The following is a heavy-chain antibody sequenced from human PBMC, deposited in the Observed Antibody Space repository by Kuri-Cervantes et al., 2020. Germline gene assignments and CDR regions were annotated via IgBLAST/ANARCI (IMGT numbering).Heavy chain of an antibody. CDR3: AREGVVAVQGDNNWFDP. CDR2: INPNSGGT. J-gene: IGHJ5*02. CDR1: GYTFTGYY. V-gene: IGHV1-2*02. Sequence: ASAQDSCKASGYTFTGYYRHWVRQAPGQGLEWMGWINPNSGGTNYAQKFQGRVTMTRDTSISTAYMELSRLRSDDTAVYYCAREGVVAVQGDNNWFDPWGQGTLVTVSS. D-gene: IGHD2-15*01.